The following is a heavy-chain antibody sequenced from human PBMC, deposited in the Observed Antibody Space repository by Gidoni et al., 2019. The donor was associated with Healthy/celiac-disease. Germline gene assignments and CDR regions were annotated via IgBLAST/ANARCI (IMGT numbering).Heavy chain of an antibody. J-gene: IGHJ2*01. Sequence: QVQLQESGPGLVKPSETLSLTCPVSGGSVSSGSYYWSWIRQPPGKGLEWIGYIYYSGSTNYNPSLKSRVTISVDTSKNQFSLKLSSVTAADTAVYYCARGRVVYAPSYWYFDLWGRGTLVTVSS. D-gene: IGHD2-8*02. CDR2: IYYSGST. CDR1: GGSVSSGSYY. CDR3: ARGRVVYAPSYWYFDL. V-gene: IGHV4-61*01.